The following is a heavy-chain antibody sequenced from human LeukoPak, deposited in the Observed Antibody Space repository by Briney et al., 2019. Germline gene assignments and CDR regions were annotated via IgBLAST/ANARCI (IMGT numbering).Heavy chain of an antibody. CDR3: VGGVTPIEGPNYYYYGMDV. Sequence: GASVKVSCKASGYTFTNYAIHWVRQAPGQRLEWMGWINAANGNTKYSQKFQGRVTITRDTSASTAYMELSSLRSEDTAVYYCVGGVTPIEGPNYYYYGMDVWGQGTTVTVSS. CDR1: GYTFTNYA. D-gene: IGHD2-21*02. J-gene: IGHJ6*02. CDR2: INAANGNT. V-gene: IGHV1-3*01.